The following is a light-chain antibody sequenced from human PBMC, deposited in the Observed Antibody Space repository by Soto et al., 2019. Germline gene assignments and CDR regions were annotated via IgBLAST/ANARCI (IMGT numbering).Light chain of an antibody. J-gene: IGKJ5*01. CDR1: QSVSSK. V-gene: IGKV3D-15*01. Sequence: ETVMTQSPATLSVSPGERATLSCRASQSVSSKLAWYQQKPGQAPRLPIYGASTRAADIPARFSGSGSGTEFTLSISSLQSEDSAVYYCQQYNNWPPITFGQGTRLEIK. CDR3: QQYNNWPPIT. CDR2: GAS.